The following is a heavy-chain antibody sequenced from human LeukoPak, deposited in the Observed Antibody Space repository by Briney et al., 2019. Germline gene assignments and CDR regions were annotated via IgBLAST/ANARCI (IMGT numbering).Heavy chain of an antibody. J-gene: IGHJ2*01. CDR1: GAFIDSNNW. CDR3: ARAPKYYFDSSASWYFDI. D-gene: IGHD3-22*01. Sequence: SETLSLTCAVSGAFIDSNNWWSWVRQTPGKGLEWIAEIFHSGSTNYNPSLKSRVTISLDESKNQFFLKLSSVTAADTAVYYCARAPKYYFDSSASWYFDIWGLGTLVAVSS. V-gene: IGHV4-4*02. CDR2: IFHSGST.